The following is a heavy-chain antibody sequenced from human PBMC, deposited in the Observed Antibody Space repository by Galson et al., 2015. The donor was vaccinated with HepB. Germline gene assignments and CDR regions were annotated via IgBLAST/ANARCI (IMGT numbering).Heavy chain of an antibody. J-gene: IGHJ4*02. CDR3: AWGSRNYDFWSG. Sequence: SVKVSCKASGGTFSSYAISWVRQSPGQGLEWMGGIIPIFGTANYAQKFQGRDTITADESTSTAYMELSSLRSEDTAVYYCAWGSRNYDFWSGWGQGTLVTVSS. D-gene: IGHD3-3*01. V-gene: IGHV1-69*13. CDR2: IIPIFGTA. CDR1: GGTFSSYA.